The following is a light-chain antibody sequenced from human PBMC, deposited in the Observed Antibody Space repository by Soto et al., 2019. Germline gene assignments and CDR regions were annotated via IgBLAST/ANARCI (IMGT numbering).Light chain of an antibody. CDR2: PAS. CDR1: QDISTS. J-gene: IGKJ2*03. V-gene: IGKV1-9*01. Sequence: DIQLTQSPSFLSASVGDRVTVSCRASQDISTSLAWFQQKAGKVPQLLVYPASTLQDGVPSRFSGSGSGTYFTLTINNLQAEDFANYYCQHLSTYPFSFGPGTKLDIK. CDR3: QHLSTYPFS.